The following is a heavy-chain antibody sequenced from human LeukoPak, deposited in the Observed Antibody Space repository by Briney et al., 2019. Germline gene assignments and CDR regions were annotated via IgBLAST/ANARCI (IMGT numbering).Heavy chain of an antibody. CDR3: ARGAGGLDY. Sequence: GGSLRFSCAAPGFTSSTSWMHWVRKVPGKGLVWVSHVNGGGTSTSYVGSVKGRFTISRDNAKNMLYLQMNSLRADDTAVYYCARGAGGLDYWGQGILVTVSS. V-gene: IGHV3-74*01. J-gene: IGHJ4*02. CDR1: GFTSSTSW. CDR2: VNGGGTST. D-gene: IGHD6-13*01.